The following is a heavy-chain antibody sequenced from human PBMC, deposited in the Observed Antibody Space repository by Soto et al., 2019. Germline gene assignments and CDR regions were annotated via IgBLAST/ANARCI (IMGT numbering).Heavy chain of an antibody. V-gene: IGHV3-7*01. CDR3: ARHSSSWYLGGMDV. CDR2: IKQDGSEK. J-gene: IGHJ6*02. D-gene: IGHD6-13*01. Sequence: PGGSLRLSCAASGFTFSSYWMSWVRQAPGKGLEWVANIKQDGSEKYYVDSVKGRFTISRDNAKNSLYLQMNSLRAEDTAVYYCARHSSSWYLGGMDVWGQGTTVTVSS. CDR1: GFTFSSYW.